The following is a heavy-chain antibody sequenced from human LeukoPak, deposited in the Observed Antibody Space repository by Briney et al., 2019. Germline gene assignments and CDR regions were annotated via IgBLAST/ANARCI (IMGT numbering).Heavy chain of an antibody. J-gene: IGHJ4*02. CDR1: EFSVGSNY. D-gene: IGHD5-12*01. V-gene: IGHV3-66*01. Sequence: GGSLRLSCAASEFSVGSNYMTWVRQAPGKGLEWVSLIYSGGSTYYADSVKGRFTISRDNTKNTLYLQMNSLRAEDTAVYYCARDSGMATIGDWGQGTLVTVSS. CDR2: IYSGGST. CDR3: ARDSGMATIGD.